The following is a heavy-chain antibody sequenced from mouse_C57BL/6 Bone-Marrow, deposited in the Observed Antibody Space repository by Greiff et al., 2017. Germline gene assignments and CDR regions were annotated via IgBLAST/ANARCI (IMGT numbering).Heavy chain of an antibody. J-gene: IGHJ2*01. D-gene: IGHD4-1*01. V-gene: IGHV1-81*01. CDR1: GYTFTSYG. CDR3: ASALSGTGGFDY. CDR2: IYPRSGNT. Sequence: LVESGAELARPGASVKLSCKASGYTFTSYGISWVKQRTGQGLEWIGEIYPRSGNTYYNEKFKGKATLTADKSSSTAYMELRSLTSEDSAVYFCASALSGTGGFDYWGQGTTLTVSS.